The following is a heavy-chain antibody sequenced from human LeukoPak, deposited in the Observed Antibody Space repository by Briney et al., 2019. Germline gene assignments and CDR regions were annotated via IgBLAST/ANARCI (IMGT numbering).Heavy chain of an antibody. D-gene: IGHD3-22*01. CDR3: ARETGGDSSGTFDY. CDR2: IYTSGST. Sequence: SQTLSLTCTVSGGSISSGSYYWSWIRQPAGKGLEWIGRIYTSGSTNYNPSLKSRVTISVDTSKNQFSLKLSSVTAADTAVYYCARETGGDSSGTFDYWGQGTLVTVSS. CDR1: GGSISSGSYY. V-gene: IGHV4-61*02. J-gene: IGHJ4*02.